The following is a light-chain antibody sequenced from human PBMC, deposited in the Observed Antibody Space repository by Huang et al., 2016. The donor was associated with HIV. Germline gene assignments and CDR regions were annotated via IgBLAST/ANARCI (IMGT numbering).Light chain of an antibody. CDR2: GAS. CDR3: QQYNNWPPWT. V-gene: IGKV3-15*01. CDR1: QSVSSN. Sequence: DIVMTQSPATLSVSPGERATLSCRASQSVSSNLAWYQQKPGQAPRCLFHGASTRATGIPARFSGSGSGTEFTLTISSLQSEDFAVYYCQQYNNWPPWTFGQGTKVEVK. J-gene: IGKJ1*01.